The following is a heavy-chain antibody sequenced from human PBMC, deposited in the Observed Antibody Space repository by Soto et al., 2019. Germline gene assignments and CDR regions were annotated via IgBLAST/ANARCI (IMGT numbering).Heavy chain of an antibody. V-gene: IGHV1-46*01. Sequence: ASATVACKASGFSFSDDFMHWVRMAPGQGLQWMGIINPNGDRRNYAQKFPGRVPITRDTTTGTVDMDLSSLRYEDTAVYYCARDNRPKYGAPAASSWFHPWGQGTPVTVSS. J-gene: IGHJ5*02. CDR2: INPNGDRR. CDR1: GFSFSDDF. D-gene: IGHD2-15*01. CDR3: ARDNRPKYGAPAASSWFHP.